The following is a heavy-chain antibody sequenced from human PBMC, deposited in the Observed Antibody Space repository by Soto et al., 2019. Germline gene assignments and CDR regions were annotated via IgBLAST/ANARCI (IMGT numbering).Heavy chain of an antibody. CDR3: AREGAAPYYYYGMDV. Sequence: QVQLQESGPGLVKPSQTLSLTCTVSGGSISSGGYFWSWIRQHPGKGLEWIGFIYYSGSTYYNPSLKMRVTRSVDAAKNQFSLKLSAVTAADTAVYYCAREGAAPYYYYGMDVWGQGTTVTVSS. CDR2: IYYSGST. D-gene: IGHD6-6*01. CDR1: GGSISSGGYF. V-gene: IGHV4-31*03. J-gene: IGHJ6*02.